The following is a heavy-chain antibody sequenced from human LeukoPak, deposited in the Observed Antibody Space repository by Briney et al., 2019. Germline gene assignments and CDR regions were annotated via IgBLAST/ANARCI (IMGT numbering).Heavy chain of an antibody. D-gene: IGHD4-17*01. CDR3: ARDLLHDYGAGPYYGMDV. CDR1: GFTFSSYS. CDR2: ISSSSSYI. J-gene: IGHJ6*02. Sequence: GGSLRLSCAASGFTFSSYSMNWVRQAPGKGLEWVSSISSSSSYIYYADSVKGRFTISRDNAKNSLYLQMNSLRAEDTAVYYCARDLLHDYGAGPYYGMDVWGQGTTVTVSS. V-gene: IGHV3-21*01.